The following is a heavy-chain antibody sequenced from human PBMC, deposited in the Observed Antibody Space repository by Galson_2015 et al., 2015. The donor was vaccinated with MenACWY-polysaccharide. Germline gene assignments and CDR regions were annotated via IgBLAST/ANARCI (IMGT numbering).Heavy chain of an antibody. V-gene: IGHV3-30*02. CDR3: ATRNYYDSSGYLFVGYYFDY. CDR2: IRYDGSNK. Sequence: SLRLSCAASGFTFSNYGMHWVRQAPDKGLEWVAFIRYDGSNKDYADSVKGRFSISRDNSKNTVYLQMNSLRAEDTAVYYCATRNYYDSSGYLFVGYYFDYWGQGTPVTVSS. CDR1: GFTFSNYG. D-gene: IGHD3-22*01. J-gene: IGHJ4*02.